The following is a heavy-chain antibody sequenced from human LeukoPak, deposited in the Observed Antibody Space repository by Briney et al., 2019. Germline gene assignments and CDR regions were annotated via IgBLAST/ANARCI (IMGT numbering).Heavy chain of an antibody. D-gene: IGHD3-10*01. CDR3: ARVRRFGELLHGYDAFDI. CDR2: MNPNSGNT. V-gene: IGHV1-8*03. J-gene: IGHJ3*02. Sequence: GASVKVSCKASGYTFTSYDINWVRQATGQGLEWMGWMNPNSGNTGYAQKFQGRVTITRNTSISTAYMELSSLRSEDTAVYYCARVRRFGELLHGYDAFDIWGQGTMVTVSS. CDR1: GYTFTSYD.